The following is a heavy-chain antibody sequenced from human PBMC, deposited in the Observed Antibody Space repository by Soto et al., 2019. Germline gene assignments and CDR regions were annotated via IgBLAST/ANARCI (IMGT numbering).Heavy chain of an antibody. CDR3: ATDLLGYCSGRRYYTLRY. Sequence: QVQLVESGGGVVQPGRSLRLSCAASGFTFSNYAMHWVRRAPGKGLEWVAVISYDGSNKYYADSVKGRFTISRDNSKNTLFLVMNSLIAEDPAVYCCATDLLGYCSGRRYYTLRYWGQGGLV. V-gene: IGHV3-30-3*01. CDR2: ISYDGSNK. CDR1: GFTFSNYA. J-gene: IGHJ4*02. D-gene: IGHD2-15*01.